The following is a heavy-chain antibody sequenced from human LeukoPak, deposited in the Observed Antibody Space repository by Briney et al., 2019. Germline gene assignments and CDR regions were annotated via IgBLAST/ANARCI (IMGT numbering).Heavy chain of an antibody. Sequence: GASVKVSCKASGYTFTSYGISWVRQAPGQGLEWMGWISAYNGNTNYAQKFQGRVTMTRDTSISTAYMELSRLRSDDTAVYYCARDRRLGCNWFDPWGQGTLVTVSS. D-gene: IGHD2-2*03. CDR1: GYTFTSYG. CDR3: ARDRRLGCNWFDP. CDR2: ISAYNGNT. V-gene: IGHV1-18*01. J-gene: IGHJ5*02.